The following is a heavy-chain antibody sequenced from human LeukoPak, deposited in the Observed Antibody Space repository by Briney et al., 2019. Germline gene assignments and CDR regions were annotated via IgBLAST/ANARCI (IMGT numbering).Heavy chain of an antibody. CDR3: ARGGYYDSSGYYYVRNYFNY. V-gene: IGHV1-2*02. J-gene: IGHJ4*02. D-gene: IGHD3-22*01. CDR2: INPNSGGT. Sequence: ASVKVSCKASGYTFTGYYMHWVRQASGQGLEWMGWINPNSGGTNYAQKFQGRVTMTRDTSISTAYMELSRLRSDDTAVYYCARGGYYDSSGYYYVRNYFNYWAREPWSPSPQ. CDR1: GYTFTGYY.